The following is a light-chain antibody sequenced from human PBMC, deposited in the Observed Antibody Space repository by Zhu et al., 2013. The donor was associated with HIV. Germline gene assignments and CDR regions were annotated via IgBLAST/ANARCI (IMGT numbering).Light chain of an antibody. CDR2: YDD. V-gene: IGLV1-36*01. J-gene: IGLJ2*01. CDR3: SSYTSGVTAI. Sequence: QSALTQPASMSGSPGQSITISCSGSNSNIGNNAVNWYQILPGQAPKLLIYYDDALPSGVSDRFSGSKSGTSASLAINGVQAEDEADYYCSSYTSGVTAIFGGGTKLTVL. CDR1: NSNIGNNA.